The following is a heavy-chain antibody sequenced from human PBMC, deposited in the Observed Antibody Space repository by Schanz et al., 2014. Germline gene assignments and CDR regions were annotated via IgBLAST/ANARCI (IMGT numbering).Heavy chain of an antibody. CDR1: GFIFSAYT. Sequence: EVQLVESGGGLVKPGESLRLSCAASGFIFSAYTMNWVRQAPGKGLEWVSAISGSGASTYYADSVKGRFTISRDNSKNTLYLQMNSLRAEDTAVYYCARDPGGTKTHGLWGQGTLVTVSS. J-gene: IGHJ4*02. CDR3: ARDPGGTKTHGL. D-gene: IGHD2-15*01. CDR2: ISGSGAST. V-gene: IGHV3-23*04.